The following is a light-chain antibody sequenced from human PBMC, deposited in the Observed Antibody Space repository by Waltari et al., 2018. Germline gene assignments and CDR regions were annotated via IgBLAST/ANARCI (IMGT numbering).Light chain of an antibody. J-gene: IGKJ1*01. CDR3: QQYEAFPVT. CDR2: NAS. CDR1: QRVNRW. V-gene: IGKV1-5*01. Sequence: DILMTQSPSTLSASVGDRVTITCRASQRVNRWLAWYQQKPGKAPKLLISNASALQNGVAPRFSGGGSGTEFTLTISNLQPDDSSTYYCQQYEAFPVTFGHGTKVEIK.